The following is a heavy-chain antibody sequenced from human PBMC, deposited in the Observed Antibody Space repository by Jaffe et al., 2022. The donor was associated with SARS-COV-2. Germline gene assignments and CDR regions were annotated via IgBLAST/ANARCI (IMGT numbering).Heavy chain of an antibody. V-gene: IGHV4-39*01. J-gene: IGHJ5*02. CDR2: IFHGGST. CDR1: GGSISSDSYY. CDR3: ARLRRYSRLSLGGWFDP. Sequence: QLQVQESGPRLVKPSETLSLTCTVSGGSISSDSYYWAWNRQLPGKGLEWIGNIFHGGSTYYNPSLKSRVTISVDTSRNQFSLNLKSVTAADTAVYSCARLRRYSRLSLGGWFDPWGQGTLVTVSS. D-gene: IGHD6-13*01.